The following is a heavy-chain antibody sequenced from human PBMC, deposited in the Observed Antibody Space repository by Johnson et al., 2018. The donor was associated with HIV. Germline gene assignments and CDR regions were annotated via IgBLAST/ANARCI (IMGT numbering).Heavy chain of an antibody. CDR2: IRQDGSEK. CDR3: ASSQGSGEGAFDI. V-gene: IGHV3-7*05. D-gene: IGHD2-21*01. CDR1: GFTFSIYW. J-gene: IGHJ3*02. Sequence: VLLVESGGGVVQPGGSLRLSCAASGFTFSIYWMTWVRQAPGKGLEWVASIRQDGSEKYFVDSVKGRFTISRDNAENSLYLQMNSLRVEDTAVYYCASSQGSGEGAFDIWGQGTMVTVSS.